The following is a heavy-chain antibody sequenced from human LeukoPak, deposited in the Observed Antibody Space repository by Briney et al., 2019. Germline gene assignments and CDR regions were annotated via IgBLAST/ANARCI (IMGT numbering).Heavy chain of an antibody. CDR2: IIPIFGTA. V-gene: IGHV1-69*05. J-gene: IGHJ6*03. CDR1: GGTFSSYA. CDR3: ARGDVTIFEVKGYYYMDV. Sequence: SVKVSCKASGGTFSSYAISWVRQAPGQGLEWMGGIIPIFGTANYAQKFQGRVTITTDESTSTAYMELSSLRSEDTAVYYCARGDVTIFEVKGYYYMDVWGKGTTVTVSS. D-gene: IGHD3-3*01.